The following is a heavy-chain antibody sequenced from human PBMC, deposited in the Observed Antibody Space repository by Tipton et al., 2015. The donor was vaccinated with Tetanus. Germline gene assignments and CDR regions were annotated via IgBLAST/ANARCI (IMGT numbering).Heavy chain of an antibody. Sequence: GSLRLSCAYSGFAVSTSWMHWVRQIPGKGLVWVSRINDNWRDITTHADSVKGRFTISRDNAKNSLSLEMNSLRADDTAVYYCARDHRPTSRGSESYYYYGLDVWGQGTTVTVSS. CDR1: GFAVSTSW. V-gene: IGHV3-74*03. D-gene: IGHD3-10*01. CDR2: INDNWRDIT. J-gene: IGHJ6*02. CDR3: ARDHRPTSRGSESYYYYGLDV.